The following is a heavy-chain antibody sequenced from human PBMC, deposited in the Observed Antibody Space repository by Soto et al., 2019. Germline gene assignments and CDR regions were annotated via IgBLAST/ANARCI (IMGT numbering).Heavy chain of an antibody. D-gene: IGHD3-10*01. Sequence: ASVKVSCKASGYSFTNNDVSWVRQATGQGLEWMGWMNPGSGDTGYAQKFQGRVTITSDISIATGYMELSSLTSDDTAIYHCARLDTCGSLNWFDPWGQGTLGTFSS. CDR3: ARLDTCGSLNWFDP. J-gene: IGHJ5*02. CDR1: GYSFTNND. V-gene: IGHV1-8*01. CDR2: MNPGSGDT.